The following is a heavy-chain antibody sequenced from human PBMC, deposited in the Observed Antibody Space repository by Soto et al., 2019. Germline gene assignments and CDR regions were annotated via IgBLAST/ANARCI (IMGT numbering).Heavy chain of an antibody. CDR3: ARAFCSIPSCEDWGYYYYYMDV. CDR2: IWYDGSNK. D-gene: IGHD2-2*01. V-gene: IGHV3-33*01. J-gene: IGHJ6*03. CDR1: GFTFSSYG. Sequence: GGSLRLSCAASGFTFSSYGMHWVRQAPGKGLEWVAVIWYDGSNKYYADSVKGRFTISRDNSKNTLYLQMNSLRAEDTAVYYCARAFCSIPSCEDWGYYYYYMDVWGNGTTVTVSS.